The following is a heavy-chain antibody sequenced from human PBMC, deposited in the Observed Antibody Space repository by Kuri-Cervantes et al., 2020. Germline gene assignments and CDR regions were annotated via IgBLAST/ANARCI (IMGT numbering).Heavy chain of an antibody. CDR3: ARDRGRLAFDI. V-gene: IGHV3-20*04. D-gene: IGHD3-10*01. CDR2: INWNGGST. CDR1: GFTFDDYG. J-gene: IGHJ3*02. Sequence: GESLKISCAASGFTFDDYGMSWVRQAPGKGLEWVSGINWNGGSTGYADSVKGRFTISRDNAKNSLYLQMNSLRAEDTAVCYCARDRGRLAFDIWGQGTMVTVSS.